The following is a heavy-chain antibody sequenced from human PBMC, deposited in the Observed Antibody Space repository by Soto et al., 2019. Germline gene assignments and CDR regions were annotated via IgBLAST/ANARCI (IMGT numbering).Heavy chain of an antibody. CDR2: IIPIIGTA. Sequence: QVQLVQSGAEVKKPGASVKVSCKASGGTFSNYAISWVRQAPGQGLEWMGGIIPIIGTANYAQKFKGRVTITADEYTSTVYMELSGLRSEDTGIYYCAVGSVAIVPKWMKPFDPWGQGTLVTVSS. CDR1: GGTFSNYA. J-gene: IGHJ5*02. CDR3: AVGSVAIVPKWMKPFDP. D-gene: IGHD5-12*01. V-gene: IGHV1-69*01.